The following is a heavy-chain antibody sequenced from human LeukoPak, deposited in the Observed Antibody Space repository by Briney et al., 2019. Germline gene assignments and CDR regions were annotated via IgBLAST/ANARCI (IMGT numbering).Heavy chain of an antibody. CDR2: ISSGSSTI. Sequence: PGGSLRLSCEASGFIFSTFSMHWVRQAPGRGLEWISFISSGSSTIYEADSVKGRFTISRDNAKNSLYLQMNSLRAEDTAVYYCARGYSSSWYPWGQGTLVTVSS. CDR1: GFIFSTFS. D-gene: IGHD6-13*01. CDR3: ARGYSSSWYP. J-gene: IGHJ5*02. V-gene: IGHV3-48*04.